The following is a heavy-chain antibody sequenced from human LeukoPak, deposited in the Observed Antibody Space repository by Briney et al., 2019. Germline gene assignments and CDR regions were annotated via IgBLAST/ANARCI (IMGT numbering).Heavy chain of an antibody. V-gene: IGHV3-74*01. CDR1: GFTFSKYW. CDR3: ARAWGSYDSFDI. CDR2: INGDGSIT. Sequence: GGSLRLSCAVSGFTFSKYWMRWGLHAPRKGLVWVSRINGDGSITTHADSVKGRFTISRDNAKNTVYLQMNSLRAEDTAVYYCARAWGSYDSFDIWGPGTMVTVSS. J-gene: IGHJ3*02. D-gene: IGHD3-16*01.